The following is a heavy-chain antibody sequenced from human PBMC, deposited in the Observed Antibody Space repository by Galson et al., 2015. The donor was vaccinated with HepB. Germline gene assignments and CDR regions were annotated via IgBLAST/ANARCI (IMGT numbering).Heavy chain of an antibody. D-gene: IGHD3-3*01. CDR1: GFILNSFA. CDR3: AHPRRERLLIDAFEI. J-gene: IGHJ3*02. CDR2: ISHDGSHE. Sequence: SLRLSCAASGFILNSFAMHWVRQAPGKGLEWMTFISHDGSHEYYADSVKGRFTISRDTSKNTLYLQMNSLRPEDTAVYYCAHPRRERLLIDAFEIWGQGAMVTVSS. V-gene: IGHV3-30*03.